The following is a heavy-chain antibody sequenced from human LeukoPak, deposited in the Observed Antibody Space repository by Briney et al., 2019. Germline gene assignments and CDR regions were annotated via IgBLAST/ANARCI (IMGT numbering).Heavy chain of an antibody. J-gene: IGHJ4*02. D-gene: IGHD4-17*01. CDR1: GFAFSTSW. CDR2: IKEDGTGK. CDR3: ARDPLNGALDY. Sequence: GGSLRLSCAASGFAFSTSWMSWVRQTPGKGLEWVADIKEDGTGKDYVDSVKGRFTVSRDNAENSLYLQMNSLRVDDTAAYYCARDPLNGALDYWGQGTLVTVSS. V-gene: IGHV3-7*01.